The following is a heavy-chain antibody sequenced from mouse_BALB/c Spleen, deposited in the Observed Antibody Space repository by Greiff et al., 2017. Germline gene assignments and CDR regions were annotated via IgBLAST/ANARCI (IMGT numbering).Heavy chain of an antibody. J-gene: IGHJ1*01. V-gene: IGHV5-6-4*01. D-gene: IGHD1-1*01. CDR2: ISSGGSYT. CDR1: GFTFSSYT. Sequence: EVQVVESGGGLVKPGGSLKLSCAASGFTFSSYTMSWVRQTPEKRLEWVATISSGGSYTYYPDSVKGRFTISRDNAKNTLYLQMSSLKSEDTAMYYCTRVGSSPDWYFDVWGAGTTVTVSS. CDR3: TRVGSSPDWYFDV.